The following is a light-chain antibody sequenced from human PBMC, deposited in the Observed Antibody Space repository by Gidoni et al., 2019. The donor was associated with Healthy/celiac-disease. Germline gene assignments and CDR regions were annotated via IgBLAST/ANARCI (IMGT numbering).Light chain of an antibody. Sequence: DIVLTQSPATLSLSPGERATLSCRASQSVSSYLAWYQQKPGQAPRLLIYDASNRATGIPARFSGSGSGTDFTLTISSLEPEDCAVYYCQQRSNWPPEYTFGQGTKLEIK. J-gene: IGKJ2*01. CDR3: QQRSNWPPEYT. V-gene: IGKV3-11*01. CDR2: DAS. CDR1: QSVSSY.